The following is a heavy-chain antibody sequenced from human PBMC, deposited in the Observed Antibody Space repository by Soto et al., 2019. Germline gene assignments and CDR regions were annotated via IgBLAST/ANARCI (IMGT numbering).Heavy chain of an antibody. CDR1: GFTFSSYG. CDR3: ARVYRPAGYMDV. CDR2: IWYDGSNK. J-gene: IGHJ6*03. Sequence: GGSLRLSCAASGFTFSSYGMHWVRQAPGKGLEWVAVIWYDGSNKYYADSVRGRFTISRYNSKNTLYLQMNRLRAEDTAVYYCARVYRPAGYMDVWGKGTTVTVSS. D-gene: IGHD3-16*02. V-gene: IGHV3-33*01.